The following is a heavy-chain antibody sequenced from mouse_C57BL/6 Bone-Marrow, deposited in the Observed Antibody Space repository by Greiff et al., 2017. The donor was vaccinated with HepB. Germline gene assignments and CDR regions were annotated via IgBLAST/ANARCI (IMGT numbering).Heavy chain of an antibody. J-gene: IGHJ1*03. D-gene: IGHD2-1*01. V-gene: IGHV1-76*01. CDR2: IYPGSGNT. CDR1: GYTFTDYY. CDR3: ARGGNYGRYFDV. Sequence: QVQLQQSGAELVRPGASVKLSCKASGYTFTDYYINWVKQRPGQGLEWIARIYPGSGNTYYNEKFKGKATLTAEKSSSTAYMQLSSLTSEDSAVYFCARGGNYGRYFDVWGTGTTVTVSS.